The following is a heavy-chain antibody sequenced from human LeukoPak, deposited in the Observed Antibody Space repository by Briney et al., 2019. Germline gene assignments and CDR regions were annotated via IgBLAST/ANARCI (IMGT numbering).Heavy chain of an antibody. CDR3: ATPPLVTWFDP. CDR1: GFTFSSYW. D-gene: IGHD4-23*01. CDR2: IKQDGSEK. Sequence: GGSLRLSCAASGFTFSSYWMSWVRQAPGKGLEWVANIKQDGSEKYYVDSVKGRFTISRDNAKNSLYLQMSSLRAEDTAVYYCATPPLVTWFDPWGQGTLVTVSS. J-gene: IGHJ5*02. V-gene: IGHV3-7*01.